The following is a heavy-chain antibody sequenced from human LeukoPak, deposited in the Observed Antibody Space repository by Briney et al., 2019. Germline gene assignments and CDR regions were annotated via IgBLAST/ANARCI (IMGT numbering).Heavy chain of an antibody. CDR2: ISAYNGNT. CDR1: GYTFTSYG. Sequence: GASVKVSCKASGYTFTSYGISWVRQAPGQGLEWMGWISAYNGNTNYAQKLQGRVTMTTDTSTSTAYMELRSLRSDDTAVYYCARDQIRDIVVVPAANYYYYYYMDVWGKGTTVTVSS. V-gene: IGHV1-18*01. J-gene: IGHJ6*03. D-gene: IGHD2-2*01. CDR3: ARDQIRDIVVVPAANYYYYYYMDV.